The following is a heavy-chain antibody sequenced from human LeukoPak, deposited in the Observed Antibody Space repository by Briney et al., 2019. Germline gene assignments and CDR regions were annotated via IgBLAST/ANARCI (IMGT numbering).Heavy chain of an antibody. CDR1: GFTFGDYA. Sequence: GGSLRLSCVASGFTFGDYAMSWVRQAPGKGLEWVAAISGSGRKTYYKESVKGRFTISRDNSKNMVYLQLNSLRAEDTAIFYCVQIPGGGYWGQGTLVTVSS. CDR2: ISGSGRKT. CDR3: VQIPGGGY. V-gene: IGHV3-23*01. D-gene: IGHD5-24*01. J-gene: IGHJ4*02.